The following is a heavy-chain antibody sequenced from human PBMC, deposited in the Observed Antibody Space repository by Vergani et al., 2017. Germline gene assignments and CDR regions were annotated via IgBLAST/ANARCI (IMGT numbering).Heavy chain of an antibody. D-gene: IGHD2-21*02. CDR2: VSFRGDT. CDR1: GASVNSYY. Sequence: QVKLQESGPGLVKPSETLSLTCTVSGASVNSYYWSWIRQPPGKGLEWMGYVSFRGDTLYDPSVKGRMTISLNTSSNQFSLYLTSVTAADTAVYYCARRAERWVTLLRDDFDVWGQGTFVTVSP. V-gene: IGHV4-59*02. CDR3: ARRAERWVTLLRDDFDV. J-gene: IGHJ3*01.